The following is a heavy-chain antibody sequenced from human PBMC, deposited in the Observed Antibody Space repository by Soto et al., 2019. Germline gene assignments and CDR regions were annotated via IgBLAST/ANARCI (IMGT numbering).Heavy chain of an antibody. CDR1: GGSIRSSSDY. J-gene: IGHJ4*02. CDR2: IYYSGST. CDR3: ARHFLEYSSSSGPPDY. V-gene: IGHV4-39*01. D-gene: IGHD6-6*01. Sequence: KTSETLSLTCNVSGGSIRSSSDYWGWFRQPPGKGLEWIGSIYYSGSTYYNPSLKSRVTISVDTSKNQFSLKLSSVTAADTAVYYCARHFLEYSSSSGPPDYWGQGTLVTVSS.